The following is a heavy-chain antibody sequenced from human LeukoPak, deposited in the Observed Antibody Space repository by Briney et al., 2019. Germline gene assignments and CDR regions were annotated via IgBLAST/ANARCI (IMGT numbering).Heavy chain of an antibody. CDR3: ARGSVQLWLRDTYYYMDV. Sequence: GESLRLSCAASGFTFDDYAMNWVRQVPGRGLEWVSGINWNGRITEYADSVKDRFTISRQNTKNSLYLYMNNLGGEDTALYFCARGSVQLWLRDTYYYMDVWGKGTAVTVSS. CDR1: GFTFDDYA. D-gene: IGHD5-18*01. V-gene: IGHV3-20*04. J-gene: IGHJ6*03. CDR2: INWNGRIT.